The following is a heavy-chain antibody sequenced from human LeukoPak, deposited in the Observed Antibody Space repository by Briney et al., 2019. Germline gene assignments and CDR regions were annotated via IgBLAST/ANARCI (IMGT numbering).Heavy chain of an antibody. Sequence: ASVKVSCKASGYTFTSYDINWVRQATGQGLEWMGWMNPNSSNTGYAQKFQGRVTMTRNTSISTAYMELSSLRSEDTAVYYCARGTAPVYRKGMDVWGQGTTVTVSS. D-gene: IGHD5-18*01. CDR3: ARGTAPVYRKGMDV. V-gene: IGHV1-8*01. CDR2: MNPNSSNT. J-gene: IGHJ6*02. CDR1: GYTFTSYD.